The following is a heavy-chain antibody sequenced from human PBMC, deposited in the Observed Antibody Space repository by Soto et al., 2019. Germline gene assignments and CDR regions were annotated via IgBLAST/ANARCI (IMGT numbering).Heavy chain of an antibody. Sequence: QVRLVQSGAEVKKPGSSVKVSCKASGGIFNTYALNWVRQAPGQGLEWVGGIITMFGAAMYAQKFQGRVRITADESTTTASMERSSLRYDVTAVYYCARGVKERFRGPGMDVWGRGTAVTVSS. V-gene: IGHV1-69*01. J-gene: IGHJ6*02. CDR2: IITMFGAA. D-gene: IGHD1-1*01. CDR1: GGIFNTYA. CDR3: ARGVKERFRGPGMDV.